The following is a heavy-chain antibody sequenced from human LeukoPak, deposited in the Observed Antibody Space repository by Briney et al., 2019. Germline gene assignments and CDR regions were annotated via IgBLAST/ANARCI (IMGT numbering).Heavy chain of an antibody. V-gene: IGHV3-48*02. CDR1: GFTFSTNS. D-gene: IGHD5-18*01. Sequence: PGGSLRLSCAASGFTFSTNSMNWVRQPPGKGLEWVSFISTGSSTIYYADSVKGRFTISRDNAKNSLYLQMNSLRDEDTAVYYCARVAEIQLWLRSAFDYWGQGTLVTVSS. CDR2: ISTGSSTI. J-gene: IGHJ4*02. CDR3: ARVAEIQLWLRSAFDY.